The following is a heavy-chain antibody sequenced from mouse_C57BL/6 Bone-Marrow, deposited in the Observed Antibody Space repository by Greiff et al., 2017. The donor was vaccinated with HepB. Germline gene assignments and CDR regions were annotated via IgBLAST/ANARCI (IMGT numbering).Heavy chain of an antibody. V-gene: IGHV2-5*01. J-gene: IGHJ4*01. D-gene: IGHD2-3*01. CDR2: IWRGGST. CDR1: GFSLTSYG. Sequence: VQLQQSGPGLVQPSQSLSITCTVSGFSLTSYGVHWVRQSPGKGLEWLGVIWRGGSTDYNAAFMSRLSITKDNSKSQVFFKMNSLQADATAIYYGAKKDDGYYDAMDYWGQGTSVTVSS. CDR3: AKKDDGYYDAMDY.